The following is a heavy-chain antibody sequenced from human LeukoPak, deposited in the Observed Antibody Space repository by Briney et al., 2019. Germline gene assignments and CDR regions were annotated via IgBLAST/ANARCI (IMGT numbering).Heavy chain of an antibody. J-gene: IGHJ6*02. CDR2: MGSDGSTT. D-gene: IGHD1-1*01. V-gene: IGHV3-74*01. CDR1: GFTFSYSW. CDR3: ARAPGGLNAMDV. Sequence: SGGSLRLSCAASGFTFSYSWIHWVRQVPGKELVWVARMGSDGSTTNYADSVQSRFAMSSDNAKNTVYLHMDSLRVDDTAIYYCARAPGGLNAMDVWGQGTTVTVSS.